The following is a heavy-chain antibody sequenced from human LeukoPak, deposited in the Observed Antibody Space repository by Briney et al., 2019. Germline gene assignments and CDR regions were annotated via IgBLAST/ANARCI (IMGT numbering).Heavy chain of an antibody. CDR1: GFTVSSNY. Sequence: GGSLRLSCAASGFTVSSNYMSWVRQAPGKGLEWVGRIKSKTDGGTTDYAAPVKGRFTISRDDPKNTLYLQMNSLKTEDTAVYYCTTDWRDYWGQGTLVTVSS. D-gene: IGHD1-1*01. CDR3: TTDWRDY. V-gene: IGHV3-15*01. J-gene: IGHJ4*02. CDR2: IKSKTDGGTT.